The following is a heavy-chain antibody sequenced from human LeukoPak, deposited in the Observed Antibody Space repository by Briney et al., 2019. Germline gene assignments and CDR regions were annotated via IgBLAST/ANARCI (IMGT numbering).Heavy chain of an antibody. V-gene: IGHV3-23*01. CDR1: GFNLSNYG. CDR3: AKRGVVIRVILVGFHKEANYFDS. CDR2: ISDSGGRT. D-gene: IGHD3-22*01. J-gene: IGHJ4*02. Sequence: GGSLRLSCAVSGFNLSNYGMSWVRQAPGKGLEWVAGISDSGGRTNYADSVKGRFSISRDNPKNTLYLQMNSLRAEDTAAYFCAKRGVVIRVILVGFHKEANYFDSWGQGALVTVSS.